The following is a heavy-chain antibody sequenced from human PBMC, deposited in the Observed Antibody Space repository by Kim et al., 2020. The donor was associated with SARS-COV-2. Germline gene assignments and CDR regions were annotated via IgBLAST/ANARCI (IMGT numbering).Heavy chain of an antibody. CDR1: GGTFSSYA. J-gene: IGHJ5*02. D-gene: IGHD2-15*01. CDR2: IIPILGIA. CDR3: ARESGSRTPHQNWFDP. V-gene: IGHV1-69*04. Sequence: SVKVSCKASGGTFSSYAISWVRQAPGQGLEWMGRIIPILGIANYAQKFQGRVTITADKSTSTAYMELSSLRSEDTAVYYCARESGSRTPHQNWFDPWGQGTLVTVSS.